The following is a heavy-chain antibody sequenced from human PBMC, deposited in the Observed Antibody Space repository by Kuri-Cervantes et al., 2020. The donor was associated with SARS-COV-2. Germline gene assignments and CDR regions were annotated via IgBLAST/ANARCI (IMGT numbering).Heavy chain of an antibody. CDR1: GFTFSSYS. CDR2: ISSSSSYI. D-gene: IGHD3-3*01. Sequence: GGSLRLSCAASGFTFSSYSMNWVRQAPGKGLEWVSSISSSSSYIYYADSVKGRFTISRDNAKNSLYLQMNSLRAEDTAVYYCARHYYDFWSGPFYGMDVWGQGTTVTVSS. J-gene: IGHJ6*02. CDR3: ARHYYDFWSGPFYGMDV. V-gene: IGHV3-21*01.